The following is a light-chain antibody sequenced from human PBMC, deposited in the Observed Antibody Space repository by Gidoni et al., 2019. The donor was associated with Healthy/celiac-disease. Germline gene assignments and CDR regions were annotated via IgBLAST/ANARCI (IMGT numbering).Light chain of an antibody. CDR2: LNSDGSH. CDR3: QTWGTGPWV. V-gene: IGLV4-69*01. CDR1: SGHSSYA. J-gene: IGLJ3*02. Sequence: QLALTQSPSASASLGASVKLTCTPSSGHSSYAIAWHQQQPEKGPRYLMKLNSDGSHSKGDGIPDRFSGSSSGAERYLTISSLQSEDEADYYCQTWGTGPWVFGGGTKLTVL.